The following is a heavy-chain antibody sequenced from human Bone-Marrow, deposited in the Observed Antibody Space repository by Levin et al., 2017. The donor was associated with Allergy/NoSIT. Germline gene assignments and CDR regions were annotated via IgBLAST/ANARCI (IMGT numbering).Heavy chain of an antibody. V-gene: IGHV3-30*04. J-gene: IGHJ6*02. D-gene: IGHD3-3*01. CDR3: ARDIRGGGFTLFYGMDV. CDR2: ISYDGSRD. Sequence: PGGSLRLSCAASGFTFSKYPFHWVRQAPGSGLEWVAVISYDGSRDFYSDSVRGRFTISRDNFKDKVFLQMNSLRPEDTALYYCARDIRGGGFTLFYGMDVWGQGTAVTVSS. CDR1: GFTFSKYP.